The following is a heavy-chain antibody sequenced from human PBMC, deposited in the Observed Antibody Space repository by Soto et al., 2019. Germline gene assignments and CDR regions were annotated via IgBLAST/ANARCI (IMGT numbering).Heavy chain of an antibody. D-gene: IGHD6-19*01. V-gene: IGHV3-23*01. J-gene: IGHJ4*02. Sequence: EVQLLESGGGLVQPGGSLRLSCAASGFTFSTFAMSWVRQAPGKGLEWVSGVSGRGGSTKYAESVKGRFTISRDNARDTMFLQMNSLGADDTAVYYCGKERRGSGWFVLSYWGQGILVTVSS. CDR3: GKERRGSGWFVLSY. CDR1: GFTFSTFA. CDR2: VSGRGGST.